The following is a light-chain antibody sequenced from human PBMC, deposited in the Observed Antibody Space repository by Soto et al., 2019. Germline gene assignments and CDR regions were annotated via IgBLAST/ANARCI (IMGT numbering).Light chain of an antibody. Sequence: ALTQPPSASGSPGQSVTISCTGTSSDVGGYNYVSWYQQHPGKAPKLMIYEVSKRPSGVPDRFSGSKSGNTASLTVSGLQAEDEADYYCSSYAGSNVVVFGGGTKVTVL. CDR3: SSYAGSNVVV. CDR1: SSDVGGYNY. V-gene: IGLV2-8*01. CDR2: EVS. J-gene: IGLJ2*01.